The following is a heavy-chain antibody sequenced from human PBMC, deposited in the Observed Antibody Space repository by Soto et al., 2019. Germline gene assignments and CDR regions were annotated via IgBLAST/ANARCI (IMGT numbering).Heavy chain of an antibody. CDR1: GYTFTSYY. CDR2: INPSGGST. V-gene: IGHV1-46*01. D-gene: IGHD3-16*02. J-gene: IGHJ3*02. Sequence: QVQLVQSGAEVKKPGASVKVSCKASGYTFTSYYMHWVRQAPGQGLEWMGIINPSGGSTSYAQKFQVRVTMTRDTSTSTVYMELSSLRAEDTAVYYCASWRLGELSSWEHNDAFDSWGQGTMVTVSS. CDR3: ASWRLGELSSWEHNDAFDS.